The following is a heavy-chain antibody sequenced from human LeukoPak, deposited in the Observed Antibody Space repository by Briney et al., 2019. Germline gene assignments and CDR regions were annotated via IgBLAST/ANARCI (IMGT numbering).Heavy chain of an antibody. CDR1: GGSISSGGYS. D-gene: IGHD6-13*01. J-gene: IGHJ1*01. V-gene: IGHV4-30-2*01. CDR2: IYHSGST. CDR3: ARVGSSSGAEYFQH. Sequence: SETLSLTCAVSGGSISSGGYSWSWIRQPPGKGLEWIGYIYHSGSTYYNPSLKSRVTISVDRSKNQFSLKLSSVTAADTAVYYCARVGSSSGAEYFQHWGQGTLVTVSS.